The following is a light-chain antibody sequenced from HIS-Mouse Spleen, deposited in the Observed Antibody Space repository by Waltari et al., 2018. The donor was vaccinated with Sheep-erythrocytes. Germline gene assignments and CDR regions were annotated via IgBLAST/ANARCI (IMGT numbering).Light chain of an antibody. CDR3: MQALQTPIFT. J-gene: IGKJ3*01. CDR2: LGS. Sequence: DIVMTQSPLSLPVTPGEPASISCRSSQSLLHSNGYNYLDWYLQKPGQSPQLLIYLGSNRASGVPDRFSGSGSGTDFTLRHSRVEAEDVGVYYCMQALQTPIFTFGPGTKVDIK. V-gene: IGKV2-28*01. CDR1: QSLLHSNGYNY.